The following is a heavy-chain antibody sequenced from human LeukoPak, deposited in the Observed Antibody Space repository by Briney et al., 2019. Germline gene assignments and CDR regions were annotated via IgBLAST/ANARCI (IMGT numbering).Heavy chain of an antibody. Sequence: GGSLRLSCAASGFTFSSYSMNWVRQAPGKGLEWVSSISSSTNYIYYADSVKGRFTISRDNAKNSLYLQMNSLRAEDTAVYYCVREDDEYNWFDPWGQGTLVTVSS. CDR2: ISSSTNYI. CDR1: GFTFSSYS. V-gene: IGHV3-21*01. D-gene: IGHD3-16*01. J-gene: IGHJ5*02. CDR3: VREDDEYNWFDP.